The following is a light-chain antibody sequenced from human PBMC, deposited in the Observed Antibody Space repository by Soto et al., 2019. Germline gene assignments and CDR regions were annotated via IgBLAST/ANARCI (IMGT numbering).Light chain of an antibody. J-gene: IGKJ5*01. V-gene: IGKV3-20*01. CDR1: QSVSSSY. Sequence: EIVLTQSPGTLSLSPGERATISCRASQSVSSSYLAWYQQKPGQAPRLLIYVASSRATGIPDRFSGSGSGTDFTLTISRLEPEDFAVYYCQQYGSSSITFGQGTRLEIK. CDR3: QQYGSSSIT. CDR2: VAS.